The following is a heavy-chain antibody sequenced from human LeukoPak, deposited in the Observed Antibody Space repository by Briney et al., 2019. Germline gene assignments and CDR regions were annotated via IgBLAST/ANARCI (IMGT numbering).Heavy chain of an antibody. V-gene: IGHV3-66*01. CDR2: IYSGGST. CDR1: GFSVSRNY. Sequence: GGSLRLSCAASGFSVSRNYMTWVRQAPGEGLEWVSLIYSGGSTSYADSVKGRFTISRDNSKNTLYLQMNSLKAEDTAVYYCAREAMIATMDYWGQGTLVTVSS. CDR3: AREAMIATMDY. J-gene: IGHJ4*02. D-gene: IGHD3-22*01.